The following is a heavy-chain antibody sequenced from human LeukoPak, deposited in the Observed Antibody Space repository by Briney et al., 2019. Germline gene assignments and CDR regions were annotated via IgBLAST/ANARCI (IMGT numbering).Heavy chain of an antibody. V-gene: IGHV3-21*01. CDR3: VRDKAGTTPYYYSMDV. D-gene: IGHD1-14*01. CDR1: GFTFSAYA. Sequence: GGSLRLSCAASGFTFSAYAMNWVRQAPGKGLEWVSSISSSNSYIWYADSVKGRFTISRDNAKSSLYLQMNSLRAEDTAIYYCVRDKAGTTPYYYSMDVWGKGTTVTVSS. J-gene: IGHJ6*03. CDR2: ISSSNSYI.